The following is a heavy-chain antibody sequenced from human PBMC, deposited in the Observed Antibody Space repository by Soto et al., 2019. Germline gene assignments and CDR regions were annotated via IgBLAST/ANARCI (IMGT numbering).Heavy chain of an antibody. CDR2: IWYDGSNK. J-gene: IGHJ3*02. Sequence: GGALRLSCAASGFTFSSYVMHWVRQSPGKGLEWVAVIWYDGSNKYYADSVKGRFTISRDNSKNTLYLQMNSLRAEDTAVYYCARDWGVATIMNAFDIWGQGTMVTVSS. V-gene: IGHV3-33*01. D-gene: IGHD5-12*01. CDR1: GFTFSSYV. CDR3: ARDWGVATIMNAFDI.